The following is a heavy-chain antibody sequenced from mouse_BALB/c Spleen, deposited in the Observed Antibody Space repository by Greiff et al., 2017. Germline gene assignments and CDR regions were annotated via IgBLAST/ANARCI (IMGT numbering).Heavy chain of an antibody. D-gene: IGHD1-1*01. Sequence: EVMLVESGGGLVKPGGSLKLSCAASGFTFSDYYMYWVRQTPEKRLEWVATISDGGSYTYYPDSVKGRFTISRDNAKNNLYLQMSSLKSEDTAMYYCARGKYGSSYAWFAYWGQGTLVTVSA. J-gene: IGHJ3*01. CDR3: ARGKYGSSYAWFAY. CDR2: ISDGGSYT. CDR1: GFTFSDYY. V-gene: IGHV5-4*02.